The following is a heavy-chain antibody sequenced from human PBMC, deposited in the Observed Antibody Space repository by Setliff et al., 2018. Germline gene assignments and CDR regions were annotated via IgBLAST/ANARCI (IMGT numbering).Heavy chain of an antibody. D-gene: IGHD6-19*01. V-gene: IGHV4-4*08. CDR1: GDSMSNFF. CDR2: YRSGST. J-gene: IGHJ4*02. CDR3: ARGNSRSSVWYVVPHFDY. Sequence: PSETLSLTCSVTGDSMSNFFWSWIRQPPGKGLEWIGYYRSGSTNYSPSLKSRVTVSADRSRNQFSLNLNSVTAADTAVYYCARGNSRSSVWYVVPHFDYWGQGTLVTVSS.